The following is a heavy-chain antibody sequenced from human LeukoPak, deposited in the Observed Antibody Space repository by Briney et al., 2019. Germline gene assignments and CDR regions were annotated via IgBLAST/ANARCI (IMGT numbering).Heavy chain of an antibody. CDR2: IYTSGST. D-gene: IGHD1-26*01. CDR3: ASVSFDAFDI. J-gene: IGHJ3*02. CDR1: GGSISSGSYY. Sequence: KSSQTLSLTCTVSGGSISSGSYYWSWIRQPAGKGLEWIGRIYTSGSTNYNPSLKSRVTISVDTSKNQFSLKLSSVTAADTAVYYCASVSFDAFDIWGQGTMVTVSS. V-gene: IGHV4-61*02.